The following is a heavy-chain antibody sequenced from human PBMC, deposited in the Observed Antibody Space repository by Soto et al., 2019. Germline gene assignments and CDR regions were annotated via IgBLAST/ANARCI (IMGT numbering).Heavy chain of an antibody. V-gene: IGHV1-69*13. Sequence: SVKVSCKASGGTFSSYAISWVRQAPGQGLEWMGGIIPIFGTANYAQKFQGRVTITADESTSTAYMELSSLRSEDTAVYYCARDWEYYYDSSGYFKYGMDVWGQGTTVTVSS. CDR3: ARDWEYYYDSSGYFKYGMDV. J-gene: IGHJ6*02. CDR1: GGTFSSYA. D-gene: IGHD3-22*01. CDR2: IIPIFGTA.